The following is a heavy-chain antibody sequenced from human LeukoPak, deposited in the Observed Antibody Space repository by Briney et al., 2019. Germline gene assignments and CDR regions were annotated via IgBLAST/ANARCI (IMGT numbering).Heavy chain of an antibody. CDR1: GFTFSSYG. Sequence: GRSLRLSCAASGFTFSSYGMHWVRQAPGKGLEWVAVIWYDGSNKYYADSVKGRFTISRDNSKNTLYLQMSSLRAEDTAVYYCAREEKSFDYWGQGTLVTVSS. J-gene: IGHJ4*02. CDR2: IWYDGSNK. V-gene: IGHV3-33*01. CDR3: AREEKSFDY.